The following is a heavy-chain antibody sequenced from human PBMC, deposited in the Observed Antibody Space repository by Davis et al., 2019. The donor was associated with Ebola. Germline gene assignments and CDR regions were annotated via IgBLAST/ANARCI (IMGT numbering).Heavy chain of an antibody. J-gene: IGHJ4*02. Sequence: ASVKVSCKASGYTFTGYNMHWVRQAPGQGLEWVGWISAYNGQTNYAQKLQGRVTMTRDTSISTVYMELSSLRYDDTADYYCARGHNYAHEYWGQGTLVTVSS. V-gene: IGHV1-2*02. D-gene: IGHD4-11*01. CDR1: GYTFTGYN. CDR2: ISAYNGQT. CDR3: ARGHNYAHEY.